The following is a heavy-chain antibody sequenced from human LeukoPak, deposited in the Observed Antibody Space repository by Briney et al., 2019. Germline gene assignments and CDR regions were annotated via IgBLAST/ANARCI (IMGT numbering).Heavy chain of an antibody. CDR2: IYPGDSDT. V-gene: IGHV5-51*01. Sequence: GEALKISFKGSGYRFTSYWIGWVRQRPGKGLEWMGIIYPGDSDTRYSPSFQGQVTISADKSISTAYLQWSSLKASDTAMYYCARHFDLVGAETVDYWGQGTLVTVSS. J-gene: IGHJ4*02. D-gene: IGHD1-26*01. CDR3: ARHFDLVGAETVDY. CDR1: GYRFTSYW.